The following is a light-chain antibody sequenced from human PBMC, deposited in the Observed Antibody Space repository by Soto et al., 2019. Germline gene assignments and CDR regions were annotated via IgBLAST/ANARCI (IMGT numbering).Light chain of an antibody. CDR2: DAS. CDR1: QSVSSNY. CDR3: LQYGSPPRT. Sequence: EIVLTQSPGTLSLSPGERATLSCRASQSVSSNYLAWYQQKFGQAPRLLIYDASSRATGVPDRFSGSGSGTDFSLTISRLEPEDFAVYYCLQYGSPPRTFGKGTTVEFK. V-gene: IGKV3-20*01. J-gene: IGKJ1*01.